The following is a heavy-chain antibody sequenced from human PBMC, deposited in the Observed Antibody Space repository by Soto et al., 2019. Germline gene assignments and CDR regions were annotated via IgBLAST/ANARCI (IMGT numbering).Heavy chain of an antibody. D-gene: IGHD2-8*01. CDR2: ITSSSSTM. V-gene: IGHV3-48*01. J-gene: IGHJ4*02. CDR3: VREVEYCTNGVCFPYFDY. CDR1: ELMLRTYS. Sequence: GGSLRLSCEASELMLRTYSLNWVRQAPGEGLEWVSSITSSSSTMYYADSVKGRFTITRDNAKNSQYLQMNSLRAEDTAVYYCVREVEYCTNGVCFPYFDYWGQGTLVTVSS.